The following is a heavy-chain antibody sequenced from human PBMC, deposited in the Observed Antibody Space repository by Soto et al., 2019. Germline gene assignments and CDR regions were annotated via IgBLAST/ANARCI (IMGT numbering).Heavy chain of an antibody. CDR3: VTSRRYCSGGSCFLHYFDY. Sequence: QVQLVQSGAEVKKPGSSVKVSCKASGGTFSSYAISWVRQAPGQGLEWMGGIIPIFGTANYAQKFQGRVTITADESTSTAYVEMSSLRSEDTAVDYCVTSRRYCSGGSCFLHYFDYWGQGTLVTVSS. CDR2: IIPIFGTA. CDR1: GGTFSSYA. V-gene: IGHV1-69*01. D-gene: IGHD2-15*01. J-gene: IGHJ4*02.